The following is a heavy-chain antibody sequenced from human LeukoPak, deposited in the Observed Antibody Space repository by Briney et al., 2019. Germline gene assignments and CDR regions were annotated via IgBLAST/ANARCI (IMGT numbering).Heavy chain of an antibody. CDR2: ISSSGSTI. V-gene: IGHV3-48*04. CDR3: ARDDELPWFGEPRTGMDV. CDR1: GFTFSSYS. Sequence: GGSLRLSCAASGFTFSSYSMNWVRQAPGKGLEWVSYISSSGSTIYYADSVKGRFTISRDNAKNLLYLQMNSLRAEDTAVYYCARDDELPWFGEPRTGMDVWGKGTTVTISS. J-gene: IGHJ6*03. D-gene: IGHD3-10*01.